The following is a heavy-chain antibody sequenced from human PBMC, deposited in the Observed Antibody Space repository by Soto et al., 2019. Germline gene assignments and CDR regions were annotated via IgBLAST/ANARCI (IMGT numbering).Heavy chain of an antibody. CDR2: IYYSGST. V-gene: IGHV4-59*01. CDR1: GGSISSYY. CDR3: ARAGDYGDYVPDYYYYYMDV. Sequence: SETLSLTCTVSGGSISSYYWSWIRQPPGKGLEWIGYIYYSGSTNYNPSLKSRVTISVDTSKNQFSLKLSSVTAADTAVYYCARAGDYGDYVPDYYYYYMDVWGKGTTVTVSS. D-gene: IGHD4-17*01. J-gene: IGHJ6*03.